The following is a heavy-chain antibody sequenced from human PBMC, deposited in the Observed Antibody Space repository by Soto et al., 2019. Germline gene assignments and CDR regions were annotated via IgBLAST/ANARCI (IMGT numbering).Heavy chain of an antibody. CDR3: ARDPPNFYYYGMDV. Sequence: PGGSLRLSCIASGFTLSTYSMTWARQAPGKGLEWLSYISKSSTTINYADSVKGRFTISRDNAKNSVYLEMSSLRDGDSAVYYCARDPPNFYYYGMDVWGQGTTVTVSS. J-gene: IGHJ6*02. V-gene: IGHV3-48*02. CDR2: ISKSSTTI. CDR1: GFTLSTYS.